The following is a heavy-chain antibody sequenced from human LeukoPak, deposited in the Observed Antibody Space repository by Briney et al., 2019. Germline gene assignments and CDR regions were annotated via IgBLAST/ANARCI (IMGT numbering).Heavy chain of an antibody. J-gene: IGHJ4*02. CDR2: IYYSGST. CDR3: ARADDSSGHGGYYFDY. Sequence: SETLSLTCTVSGGSISSYYWSWIRQPPGKGLEWIGYIYYSGSTNCNPSLKSRVTISVDTSKNQFSLKLSSVTAADTAVYYCARADDSSGHGGYYFDYWGQGTLVTVSS. V-gene: IGHV4-59*01. D-gene: IGHD3-22*01. CDR1: GGSISSYY.